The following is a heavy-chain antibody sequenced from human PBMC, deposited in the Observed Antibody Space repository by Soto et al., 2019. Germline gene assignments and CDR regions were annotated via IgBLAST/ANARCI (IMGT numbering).Heavy chain of an antibody. CDR1: GYTFTSYG. CDR2: ISAYNGNT. D-gene: IGHD6-19*01. V-gene: IGHV1-18*01. Sequence: ASVKVSCKASGYTFTSYGISWVRQAPGQGLEWMGWISAYNGNTNYAQKLQGRVTMTTDTSTSTADMELRSLISDDTAVYYCARDEYSRGWAGEYYYYGMDVWGQGTTVTVSS. J-gene: IGHJ6*02. CDR3: ARDEYSRGWAGEYYYYGMDV.